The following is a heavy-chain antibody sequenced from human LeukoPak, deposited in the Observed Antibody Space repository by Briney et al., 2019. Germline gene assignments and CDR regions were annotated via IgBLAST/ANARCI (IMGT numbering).Heavy chain of an antibody. V-gene: IGHV3-23*01. CDR2: ISDSGGST. CDR3: AKDLLVGAAADY. D-gene: IGHD1-26*01. Sequence: GGSLRLSCAASGFTFSSYAMSWVRQAPGKGLEWVSTISDSGGSTYYADSVKGRFTISRDNSKNTLYVQMNSLRAEDTAVYYCAKDLLVGAAADYRGQGTLVTVSS. CDR1: GFTFSSYA. J-gene: IGHJ4*02.